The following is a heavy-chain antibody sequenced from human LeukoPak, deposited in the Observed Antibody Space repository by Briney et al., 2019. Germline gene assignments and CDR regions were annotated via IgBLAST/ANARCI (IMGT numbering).Heavy chain of an antibody. CDR2: SNADGTNI. J-gene: IGHJ4*02. CDR3: TKDTFGNHDY. Sequence: PGGSLRLSCAASGFTFSPYWMHWVRQAPGKGLAWVSRSNADGTNISYGDSVKGRFTISRDNAKKTLYLQMNSLRVEDTAVCYCTKDTFGNHDYWGQGTLVSVSS. CDR1: GFTFSPYW. D-gene: IGHD3-10*01. V-gene: IGHV3-74*01.